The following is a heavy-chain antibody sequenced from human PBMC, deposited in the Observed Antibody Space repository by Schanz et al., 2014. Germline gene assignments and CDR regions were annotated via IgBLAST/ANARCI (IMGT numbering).Heavy chain of an antibody. CDR3: AKQIHYDILTVTRN. D-gene: IGHD3-9*01. CDR1: GFIFSSYG. CDR2: IWYDGSNK. Sequence: QVQLVESGGGVVQPGRSLRLSCAASGFIFSSYGLHWVRQAPGKGLEWVAFIWYDGSNKYYADSVKGRFTISRDNSKNTLYLQMNSLRAEDTAVYYCAKQIHYDILTVTRNWGQGTTVIVSS. V-gene: IGHV3-33*06. J-gene: IGHJ3*01.